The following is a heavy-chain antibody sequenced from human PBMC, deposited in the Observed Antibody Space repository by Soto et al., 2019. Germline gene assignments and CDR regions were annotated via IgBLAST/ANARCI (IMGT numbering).Heavy chain of an antibody. Sequence: GGSLRLSCAASGFTFSSYGMHWVRQAPGKGLEWVAVISYDGSNKYYADSVKGRFTISRDNSKNTLYLQMNSLRAEDTAVYYCAKDRGMTSYFDYWGQGTLVTVSS. CDR2: ISYDGSNK. CDR1: GFTFSSYG. V-gene: IGHV3-30*18. J-gene: IGHJ4*02. CDR3: AKDRGMTSYFDY.